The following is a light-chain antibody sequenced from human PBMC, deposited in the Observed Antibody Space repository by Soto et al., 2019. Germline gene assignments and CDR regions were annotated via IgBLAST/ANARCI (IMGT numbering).Light chain of an antibody. J-gene: IGKJ4*01. CDR3: QQFNVYPLT. CDR1: QGIRDF. Sequence: DIQLTQSPSFLSASVGDRVTITCRASQGIRDFLAWYQQKPGKAPKLLIYAASTLQTRVPTRFSGIASGTEFTILISNLLPADFATYYCQQFNVYPLTFGGGTKVEIK. V-gene: IGKV1-9*01. CDR2: AAS.